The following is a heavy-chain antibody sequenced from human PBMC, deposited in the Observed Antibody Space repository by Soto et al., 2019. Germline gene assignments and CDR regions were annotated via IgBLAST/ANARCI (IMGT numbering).Heavy chain of an antibody. CDR3: ARLGGGNWFDP. D-gene: IGHD2-15*01. J-gene: IGHJ5*02. CDR2: IYYSGST. CDR1: GGSISSGGYY. Sequence: SETLSLTGTVSGGSISSGGYYWRWIRQHPGKGLEWIGYIYYSGSTYYNPSLKSRVTISVDTSKNQFSLKLSSVTAADTAVYYCARLGGGNWFDPWGQGTLVTVSS. V-gene: IGHV4-31*02.